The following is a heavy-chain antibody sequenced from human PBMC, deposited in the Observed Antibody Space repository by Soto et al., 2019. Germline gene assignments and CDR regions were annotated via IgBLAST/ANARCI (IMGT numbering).Heavy chain of an antibody. Sequence: EVQLVESGGGLVQPGGSLRLSCAASGFTFSSYEMNWVRQAPGKGLEWVSYISSSGSTIYYADSVKGRFTISRDNAKNSLYLQMNSLRAEDTAVYYCATETHNWFDPWGQGTLVTVFS. CDR2: ISSSGSTI. CDR1: GFTFSSYE. J-gene: IGHJ5*02. V-gene: IGHV3-48*03. CDR3: ATETHNWFDP.